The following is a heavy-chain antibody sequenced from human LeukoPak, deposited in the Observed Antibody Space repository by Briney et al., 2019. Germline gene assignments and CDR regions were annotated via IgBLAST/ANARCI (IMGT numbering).Heavy chain of an antibody. D-gene: IGHD5-18*01. J-gene: IGHJ4*02. CDR1: GGTFSTYT. CDR3: AREAGSYGLYYFDY. CDR2: IIPILGIA. V-gene: IGHV1-69*04. Sequence: SVKVSCKASGGTFSTYTISWVRQAPGQGLEWMGRIIPILGIANYAQKFQGRVTITADKSTSTAYMELSSLRSEDTAVYYCAREAGSYGLYYFDYWGQGTLVTVSS.